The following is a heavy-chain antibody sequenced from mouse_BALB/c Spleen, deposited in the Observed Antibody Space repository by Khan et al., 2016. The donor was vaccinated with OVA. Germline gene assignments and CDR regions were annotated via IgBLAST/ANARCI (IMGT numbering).Heavy chain of an antibody. V-gene: IGHV1S137*01. D-gene: IGHD2-10*02. Sequence: QVRLQQSGTELVRPGVSVKISCKGSGYTFTDFVMHWVKQSHAKSLEWIGVISTYYGDTTHNQKFKGKATMTVDKSSSTAYLELARLTSEDSAIYYCGRGSVEYRFAYWGQGTLVTVSA. J-gene: IGHJ3*01. CDR1: GYTFTDFV. CDR2: ISTYYGDT. CDR3: GRGSVEYRFAY.